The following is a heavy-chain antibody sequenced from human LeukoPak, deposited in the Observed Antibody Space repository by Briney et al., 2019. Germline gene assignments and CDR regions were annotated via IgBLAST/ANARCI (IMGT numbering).Heavy chain of an antibody. CDR3: ARSDYDSSGYGGP. V-gene: IGHV1-2*02. J-gene: IGHJ5*02. CDR2: INPNSGGT. Sequence: GASVKVSCKASGYTFTGYYMHWVRRAPGQGLEWMGWINPNSGGTNYAQKFQGRVTMTRDTSISTAYMELSRLRSDDTAVYYCARSDYDSSGYGGPWGQGTLVTVSP. D-gene: IGHD3-22*01. CDR1: GYTFTGYY.